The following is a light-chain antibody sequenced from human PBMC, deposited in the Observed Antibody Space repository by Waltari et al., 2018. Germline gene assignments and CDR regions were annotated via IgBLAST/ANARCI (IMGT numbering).Light chain of an antibody. Sequence: DIQMTQSTSPLSASVGDRVTITCRASQSISSYLNWYQQKPGKAPKLLIYAASSLQSGVPSRFSGSGSGTDFTLTISSLQPEDFATYYCQQSYSTPSTFGQGTKLEIK. CDR3: QQSYSTPST. CDR2: AAS. V-gene: IGKV1-39*01. CDR1: QSISSY. J-gene: IGKJ2*02.